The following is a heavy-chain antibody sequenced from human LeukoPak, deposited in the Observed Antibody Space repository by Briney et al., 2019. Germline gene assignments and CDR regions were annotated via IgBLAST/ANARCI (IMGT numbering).Heavy chain of an antibody. CDR3: ARDLANWGSSFDY. D-gene: IGHD7-27*01. J-gene: IGHJ4*02. V-gene: IGHV1-69*05. CDR2: IIPIFATT. Sequence: ASVKVSCKASGDTFNSYAIGWVRQAPGQGLEWMGRIIPIFATTNYAQKFQGRVTITTDESTSTAYMELSSLRSVDTAVYYCARDLANWGSSFDYWGQGTLVTVSS. CDR1: GDTFNSYA.